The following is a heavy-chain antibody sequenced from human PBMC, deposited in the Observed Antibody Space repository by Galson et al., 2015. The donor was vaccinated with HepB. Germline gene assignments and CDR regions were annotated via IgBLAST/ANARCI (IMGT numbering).Heavy chain of an antibody. CDR3: AKGRRAGSSSSWYNY. D-gene: IGHD2-2*02. Sequence: ETLSLTCVVSGGSISTNNWWSWIRQPPGKGLEWIGDIWHTVTTSYNPSLQSRLTVSLDRSKKQFSLNLTSVSAADTAVYYCAKGRRAGSSSSWYNYWGQGILVTVSS. CDR1: GGSISTNNW. CDR2: IWHTVTT. V-gene: IGHV4/OR15-8*02. J-gene: IGHJ4*02.